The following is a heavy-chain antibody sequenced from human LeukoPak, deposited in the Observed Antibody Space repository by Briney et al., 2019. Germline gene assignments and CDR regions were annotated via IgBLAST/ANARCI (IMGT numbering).Heavy chain of an antibody. CDR2: INPNSGGT. Sequence: GASVKVSCKASGYTFTGYYMHWVRQAPGQGLEWMGWINPNSGGTNYAQKFQGRVTMTRDTSISTAYMELSRLRSEDTAVYYCASNLGDTDDAFDIWGQGTMVTVSS. D-gene: IGHD5-18*01. V-gene: IGHV1-2*02. J-gene: IGHJ3*02. CDR1: GYTFTGYY. CDR3: ASNLGDTDDAFDI.